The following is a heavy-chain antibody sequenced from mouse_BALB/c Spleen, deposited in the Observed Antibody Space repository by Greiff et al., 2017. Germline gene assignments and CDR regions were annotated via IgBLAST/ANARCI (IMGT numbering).Heavy chain of an antibody. J-gene: IGHJ3*01. CDR1: GFNIKDYY. CDR3: ARSGMITTYWFAY. D-gene: IGHD2-4*01. CDR2: IDPENGDT. V-gene: IGHV14-4*02. Sequence: VQLQQSGAELVGSGASVKLSCTASGFNIKDYYMHWVKQRPEQGLEWIGWIDPENGDTEYAPKFQGKATMTADTSSNTAYLQLSSLTSEDTAVYYCARSGMITTYWFAYWGQGTLVTVSA.